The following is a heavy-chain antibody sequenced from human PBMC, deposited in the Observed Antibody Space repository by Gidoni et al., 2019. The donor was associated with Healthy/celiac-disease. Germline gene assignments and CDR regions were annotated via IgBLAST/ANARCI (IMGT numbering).Heavy chain of an antibody. V-gene: IGHV4-39*01. Sequence: STYYNPSLKSRVTISVDTSKNQFSLKLSSVTAADTAVYYCARLGYFGWFDPWGQGTLVTVSS. CDR3: ARLGYFGWFDP. J-gene: IGHJ5*02. CDR2: ST. D-gene: IGHD1-26*01.